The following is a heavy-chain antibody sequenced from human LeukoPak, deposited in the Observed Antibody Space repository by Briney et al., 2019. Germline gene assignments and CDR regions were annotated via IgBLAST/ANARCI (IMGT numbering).Heavy chain of an antibody. CDR3: ARGARAGYNFEPFEY. CDR1: GGSMSSYY. V-gene: IGHV4-59*08. D-gene: IGHD5-24*01. Sequence: SETLSLTCTVSGGSMSSYYWSWIRPPPGKGLEWIGYIYYSGSTKYNPSLKSRVTISVDTSKNQFSLYLSSVTAADTAVYYCARGARAGYNFEPFEYWGQGTLVTVSS. CDR2: IYYSGST. J-gene: IGHJ4*02.